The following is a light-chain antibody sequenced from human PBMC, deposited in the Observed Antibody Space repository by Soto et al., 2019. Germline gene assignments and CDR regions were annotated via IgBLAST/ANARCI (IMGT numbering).Light chain of an antibody. CDR2: AAS. V-gene: IGKV1-12*02. CDR1: QGLSTW. CDR3: QQANSFPWT. J-gene: IGKJ1*01. Sequence: DIQMTQSPSSVSASVGDRVTSTCRASQGLSTWLAWYQQIPGKAPKLLIYAASSLQSGVPSRFSGSGSGTDFTLTISSLQPEDFATYYCQQANSFPWTFGQGTKVEIK.